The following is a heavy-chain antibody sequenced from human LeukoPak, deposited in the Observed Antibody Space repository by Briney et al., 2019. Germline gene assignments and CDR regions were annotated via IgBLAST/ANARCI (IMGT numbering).Heavy chain of an antibody. J-gene: IGHJ4*02. V-gene: IGHV3-7*01. CDR1: RFTFSSYW. D-gene: IGHD1-26*01. CDR3: ARREYSGSYADFDY. Sequence: PGGSLRLSCAASRFTFSSYWMSWVRQAPGKWLEWVADIKQDGREKYYVDSVKGRFTISRDNAKNSLYLQMNSLRAEDTAVYYCARREYSGSYADFDYWGQGTLVTVSS. CDR2: IKQDGREK.